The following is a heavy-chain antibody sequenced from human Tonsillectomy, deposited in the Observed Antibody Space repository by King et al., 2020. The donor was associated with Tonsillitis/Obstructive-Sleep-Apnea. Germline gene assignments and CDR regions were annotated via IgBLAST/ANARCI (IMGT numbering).Heavy chain of an antibody. D-gene: IGHD2-21*01. CDR1: GFIFSDYG. V-gene: IGHV3-33*01. Sequence: VQLVESGGGVVQPGRSLRLSCAASGFIFSDYGMHWVRQAPGKGLEGGAVIWYDGSNQYYADSVRGRFTISRDSSKSTLYLQMKRLRVEDTAVYYCARGSSCAGATCSSDAFNVWGQGSMVTVSS. CDR3: ARGSSCAGATCSSDAFNV. J-gene: IGHJ3*01. CDR2: IWYDGSNQ.